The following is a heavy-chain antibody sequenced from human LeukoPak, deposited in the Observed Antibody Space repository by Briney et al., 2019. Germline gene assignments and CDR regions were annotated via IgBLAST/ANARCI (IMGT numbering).Heavy chain of an antibody. CDR3: ARLGSYHDF. CDR2: IHTSGGS. D-gene: IGHD1-26*01. J-gene: IGHJ4*02. Sequence: SETLSLTCTVSGASISHYYWSWIRQTPAKGLEWMGHIHTSGGSTYYPSLKSGLTMSIDTSMNQLSLKLTSVTAADTAVYFCARLGSYHDFWGQGALVTVCS. V-gene: IGHV4-4*09. CDR1: GASISHYY.